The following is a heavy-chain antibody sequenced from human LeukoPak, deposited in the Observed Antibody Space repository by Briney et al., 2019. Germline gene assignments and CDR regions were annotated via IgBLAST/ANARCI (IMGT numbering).Heavy chain of an antibody. CDR2: IYYSGST. CDR3: ARHVKIPNWFDP. D-gene: IGHD2-2*02. J-gene: IGHJ5*02. V-gene: IGHV4-59*01. CDR1: GGSISSYY. Sequence: SETLSLTCTVSGGSISSYYWSWIRQPPGKGLEWIGYIYYSGSTNYNPSLKSRVTISVDTSKNRFSLKLSSVTAADTAVYYCARHVKIPNWFDPWGQETPVTVSS.